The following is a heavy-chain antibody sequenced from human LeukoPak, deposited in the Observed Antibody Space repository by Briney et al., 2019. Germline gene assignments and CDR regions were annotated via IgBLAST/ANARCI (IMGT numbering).Heavy chain of an antibody. D-gene: IGHD3-3*01. CDR1: GFTFTNYD. V-gene: IGHV1-8*01. Sequence: ASVTASCKASGFTFTNYDINWMRQATGQGLEWMGWMNPKSGSAGYAQKFQGRVTMTRNTSISTAYMELSSLRSEDTAIYYCARNLDLSGYYMWFDPWGQGTLVTVSS. CDR3: ARNLDLSGYYMWFDP. CDR2: MNPKSGSA. J-gene: IGHJ5*02.